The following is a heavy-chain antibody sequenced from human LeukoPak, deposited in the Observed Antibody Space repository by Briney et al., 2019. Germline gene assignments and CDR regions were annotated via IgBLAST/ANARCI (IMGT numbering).Heavy chain of an antibody. J-gene: IGHJ4*02. V-gene: IGHV3-23*01. D-gene: IGHD4-17*01. Sequence: GGSLRLXCAASGFTYSSYAMSWVRRAPGKGLESVSAISGSGGSTYYADSVKGRFTISRDNSKNTLYLKMNSLRAEDTAVYYCAKDEGHDYCAHGWGQGTLVTVSS. CDR1: GFTYSSYA. CDR3: AKDEGHDYCAHG. CDR2: ISGSGGST.